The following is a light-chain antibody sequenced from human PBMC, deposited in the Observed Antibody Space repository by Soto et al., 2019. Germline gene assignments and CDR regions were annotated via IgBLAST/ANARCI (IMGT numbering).Light chain of an antibody. V-gene: IGKV3-11*01. CDR2: DAS. Sequence: IVMTQSPATLSVSPGERATLSCRCSQSVSSNVAWYQQKPGQAPRLLIYDASNRATGIPARFSGSGSGTDFTLTISSLEPEEFAVYYCQQRSNWPPQITLCQGTRLEIK. CDR1: QSVSSN. CDR3: QQRSNWPPQIT. J-gene: IGKJ5*01.